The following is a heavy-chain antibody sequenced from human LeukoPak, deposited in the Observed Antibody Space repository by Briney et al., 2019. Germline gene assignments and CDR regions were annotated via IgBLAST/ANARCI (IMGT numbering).Heavy chain of an antibody. CDR3: ARASVVVVAANYYGMDV. V-gene: IGHV3-23*01. CDR1: GFTFSSYA. D-gene: IGHD2-15*01. J-gene: IGHJ6*02. Sequence: GGSLRLSCAASGFTFSSYAMSWVRQAPGKGLEWVSAISGSGGSTYYADSVEGRFTISRDNSKNTLYLQMNSLRAEDTAVYYCARASVVVVAANYYGMDVWGQGTTVTVSS. CDR2: ISGSGGST.